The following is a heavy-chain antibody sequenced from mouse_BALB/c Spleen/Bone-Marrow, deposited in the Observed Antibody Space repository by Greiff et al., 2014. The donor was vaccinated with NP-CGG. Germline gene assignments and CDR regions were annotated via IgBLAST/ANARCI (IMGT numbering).Heavy chain of an antibody. CDR1: GYTFSSYW. J-gene: IGHJ3*01. CDR2: ILPGSGTT. Sequence: VQVVESGAELMKPGASVKISCKATGYTFSSYWIEWVNQRPGHGLERIGEILPGSGTTHYNEKFKDKATFTADTSSNTAYMQLSSLTSEDSAVYYCARGGYDTSIFAYWGQGTLVTVSA. D-gene: IGHD2-3*01. V-gene: IGHV1-9*01. CDR3: ARGGYDTSIFAY.